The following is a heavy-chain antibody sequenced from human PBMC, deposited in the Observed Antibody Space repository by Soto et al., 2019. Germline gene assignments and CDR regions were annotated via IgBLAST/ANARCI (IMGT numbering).Heavy chain of an antibody. CDR2: IYYSGST. CDR3: ARFRLLEWFSAPENYYYGMDV. CDR1: VGSVSGGSYY. D-gene: IGHD3-3*01. Sequence: PSETLSLTCSVSVGSVSGGSYYWSWIRQPPGKGLEWIGYIYYSGSTNYNPSLKSRVTISVDTSKNQFSLKLSSVTAADTAVYYCARFRLLEWFSAPENYYYGMDVWGQGTTVTVSS. J-gene: IGHJ6*02. V-gene: IGHV4-61*01.